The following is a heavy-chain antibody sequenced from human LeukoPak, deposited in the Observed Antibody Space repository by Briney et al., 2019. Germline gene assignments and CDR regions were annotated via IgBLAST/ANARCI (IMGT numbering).Heavy chain of an antibody. J-gene: IGHJ4*02. Sequence: RGSLRLSCAASGFTFSNAWMSWVRQAPGKGLEWVGRIKSKTDGGTTDYAAPVKGRFTISRDDSKNTLYLQMNSLKTEDTAVYYCTTEVVDGYNFDYWGQGTLVTVSS. V-gene: IGHV3-15*01. CDR1: GFTFSNAW. CDR3: TTEVVDGYNFDY. D-gene: IGHD5-24*01. CDR2: IKSKTDGGTT.